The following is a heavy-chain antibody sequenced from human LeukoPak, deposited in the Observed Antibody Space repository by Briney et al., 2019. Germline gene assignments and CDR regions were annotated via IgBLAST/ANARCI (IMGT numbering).Heavy chain of an antibody. Sequence: GGSLRLSCAASGFTFSSYEMNWVRQAPGKGLEWVSYISSSGSTIYYADSVKGRFTISRDNAKNSLYLQMNSLRAEDTAVYYCARDTFRYYDSSGYHYFDYWGQGTLVTVSS. J-gene: IGHJ4*02. CDR2: ISSSGSTI. V-gene: IGHV3-48*03. D-gene: IGHD3-22*01. CDR1: GFTFSSYE. CDR3: ARDTFRYYDSSGYHYFDY.